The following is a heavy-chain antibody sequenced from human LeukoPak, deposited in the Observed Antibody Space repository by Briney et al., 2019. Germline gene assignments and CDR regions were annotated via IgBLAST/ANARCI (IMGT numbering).Heavy chain of an antibody. CDR2: ISGSGGST. CDR1: GFRFEDFG. V-gene: IGHV3-23*01. D-gene: IGHD3-10*01. Sequence: GGSLRLSCAGSGFRFEDFGMSWVRQAPGKGLEWVSAISGSGGSTYYADSVKGRFTISRDNSKNTLYLQMNSLRAEDTAVYYCAKDRGLLWFGELSFFDYWGQGTLVTVSS. J-gene: IGHJ4*02. CDR3: AKDRGLLWFGELSFFDY.